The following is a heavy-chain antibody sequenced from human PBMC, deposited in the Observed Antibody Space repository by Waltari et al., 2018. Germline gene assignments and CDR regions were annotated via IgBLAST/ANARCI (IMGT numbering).Heavy chain of an antibody. V-gene: IGHV4-38-2*01. CDR2: IYHSGIT. D-gene: IGHD2-2*03. CDR1: GYSISSGYY. J-gene: IGHJ4*02. CDR3: ARQVLGYCTSATCRKNDS. Sequence: QVQLQESGPGLVKPSETLSLTCEVSGYSISSGYYWGWIRQPPGKGLEWIGTIYHSGITYYNPSLKSRVSISLDTSKNHFSLNMRSVTAADTAMYYCARQVLGYCTSATCRKNDSWGQGTLVTVSS.